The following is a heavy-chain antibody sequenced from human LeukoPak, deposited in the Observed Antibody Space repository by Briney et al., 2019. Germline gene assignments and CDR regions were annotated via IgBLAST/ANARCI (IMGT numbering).Heavy chain of an antibody. Sequence: KSGGSLRLSCAASGFTFSSYSMNWVRQAPGKGLEWVSSISSSSSYIYYADSVKGRLTISRDNAKNSLYLQMNSLRAEDTAVYYCARPYYDFWSGYYILGGMDVWGQGTTVTVSS. CDR3: ARPYYDFWSGYYILGGMDV. D-gene: IGHD3-3*01. CDR1: GFTFSSYS. J-gene: IGHJ6*02. V-gene: IGHV3-21*01. CDR2: ISSSSSYI.